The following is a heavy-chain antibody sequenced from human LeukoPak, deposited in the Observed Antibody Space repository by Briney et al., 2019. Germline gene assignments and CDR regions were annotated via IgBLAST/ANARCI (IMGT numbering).Heavy chain of an antibody. CDR3: AKGFLSIAVADLFQH. Sequence: GRSLRLSCAASGFTFSSYGMHWVRQAPGKGLEWVAVISYDGSNKYYADSVKGRFTISRDNSKNTLYLQMNSLRAEDTAVYYCAKGFLSIAVADLFQHWGQGTLVTVSS. V-gene: IGHV3-30*18. D-gene: IGHD6-19*01. CDR1: GFTFSSYG. CDR2: ISYDGSNK. J-gene: IGHJ1*01.